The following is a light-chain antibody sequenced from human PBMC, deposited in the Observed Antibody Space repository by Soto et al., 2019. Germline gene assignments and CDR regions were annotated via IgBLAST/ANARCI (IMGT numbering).Light chain of an antibody. V-gene: IGKV1-5*03. CDR3: QQYDSYPET. CDR2: KAS. J-gene: IGKJ1*01. CDR1: QSISGW. Sequence: DIHMTQSPSTLSAFVGDRVTITCRASQSISGWLAWYQQKPGKAPNLLIYKASTLESGVPSRFSGSGSGTEFTLTISSLQPDDFATYYCQQYDSYPETFGRGTKVEIK.